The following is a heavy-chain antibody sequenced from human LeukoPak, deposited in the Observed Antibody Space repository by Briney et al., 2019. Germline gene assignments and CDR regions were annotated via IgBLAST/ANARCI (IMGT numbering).Heavy chain of an antibody. V-gene: IGHV5-51*01. J-gene: IGHJ4*02. D-gene: IGHD6-13*01. Sequence: GESLKISCKGSGYSFTSYWIGWVRQMPGKGLEWMGIIYPGDSDTRYSPSFQGQVTISADKSISTAYLQWSSLKASDTAMCYCARPRAQHPPHFDYWGQGTLVTVSS. CDR1: GYSFTSYW. CDR3: ARPRAQHPPHFDY. CDR2: IYPGDSDT.